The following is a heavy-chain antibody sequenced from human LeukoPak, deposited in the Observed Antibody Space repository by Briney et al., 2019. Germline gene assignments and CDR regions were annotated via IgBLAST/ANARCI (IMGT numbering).Heavy chain of an antibody. CDR2: IYYSGST. V-gene: IGHV4-59*01. CDR1: GGSISSYY. J-gene: IGHJ5*02. D-gene: IGHD5-18*01. CDR3: ARASYGLVHWFDP. Sequence: SETLSLTCTVSGGSISSYYWSWIRQPPGKGLEWIGYIYYSGSTNYNPSLKSRVTISVDTSKNQSSLKLSSVTAADTAVYYCARASYGLVHWFDPWGQGTLVTVSS.